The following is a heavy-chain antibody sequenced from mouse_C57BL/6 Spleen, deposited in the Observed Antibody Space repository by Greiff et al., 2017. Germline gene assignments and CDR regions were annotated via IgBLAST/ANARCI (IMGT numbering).Heavy chain of an antibody. CDR3: ERRKGGSVDAFAD. V-gene: IGHV1-15*01. J-gene: IGHJ3*01. CDR2: IDPETGCT. D-gene: IGHD1-1*02. CDR1: GYTFPDYE. Sequence: QVQLQQPGAELVRPGASVTLSCKASGYTFPDYEMHWVKQTPVHGLEWIGAIDPETGCTAYNQKFKGKAILTAAKSSSTAYMELRSLTSEDSAVDYCERRKGGSVDAFADWGQGTMVTVSA.